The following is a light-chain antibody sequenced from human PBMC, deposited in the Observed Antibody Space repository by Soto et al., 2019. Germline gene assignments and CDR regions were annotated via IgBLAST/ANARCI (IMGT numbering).Light chain of an antibody. J-gene: IGKJ5*01. V-gene: IGKV3-15*01. Sequence: EIMMTQSPATLSVSPGESATLSCRASQSVSNNLAWYQHKPGQAPRLLIYYASTRATGIPARFSGSGSGTEFTLTISSLQSEDFAIDYCQQYNDWPPITFGQGTRLEIK. CDR2: YAS. CDR1: QSVSNN. CDR3: QQYNDWPPIT.